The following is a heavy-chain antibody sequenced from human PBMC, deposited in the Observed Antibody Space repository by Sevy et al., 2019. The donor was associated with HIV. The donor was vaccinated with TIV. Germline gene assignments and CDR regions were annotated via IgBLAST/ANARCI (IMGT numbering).Heavy chain of an antibody. D-gene: IGHD6-13*01. CDR1: GYTFTSYG. J-gene: IGHJ3*02. CDR2: ISAYNGNT. Sequence: ASVKVSCKASGYTFTSYGISWVRQAPGQGLEWMGWISAYNGNTNYAQKLQGRVTMTTDTSTSTAYMELRSLRSDDTAVYYCARVAQQLVPENAFDIWGQGTMVTVSS. CDR3: ARVAQQLVPENAFDI. V-gene: IGHV1-18*01.